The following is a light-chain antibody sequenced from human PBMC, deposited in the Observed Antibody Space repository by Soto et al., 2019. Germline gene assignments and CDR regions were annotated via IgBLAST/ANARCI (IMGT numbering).Light chain of an antibody. CDR2: DVS. CDR3: CSYAGSYTWV. J-gene: IGLJ2*01. Sequence: QSALTQPRSVSGSPGQSVTISCTGTSSDVGGYNYVSWYQQHPGKAPKVMIYDVSKRPSGVPDWFSGSKSGNTASLTISGLQAEDEADYYCCSYAGSYTWVFGGGTKLTVL. CDR1: SSDVGGYNY. V-gene: IGLV2-11*01.